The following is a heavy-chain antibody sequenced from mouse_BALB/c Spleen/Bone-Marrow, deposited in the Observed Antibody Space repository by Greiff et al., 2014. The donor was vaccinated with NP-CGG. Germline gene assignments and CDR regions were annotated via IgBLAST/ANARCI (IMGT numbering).Heavy chain of an antibody. CDR3: ASLYGRFAY. Sequence: QVQLKDSGAELMKPGASVKISCKATGYTFSSYWIEWVKQRPGHGLEWIGEILPGSGSTNYNEKFKGKATFTADTSSNTAYMQLSSLTSEDSAVYYCASLYGRFAYWGQGTLVTVSA. V-gene: IGHV1-9*01. CDR1: GYTFSSYW. J-gene: IGHJ3*01. CDR2: ILPGSGST. D-gene: IGHD1-1*02.